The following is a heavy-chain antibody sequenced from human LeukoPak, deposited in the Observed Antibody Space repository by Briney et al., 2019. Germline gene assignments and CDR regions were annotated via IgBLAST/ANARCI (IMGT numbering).Heavy chain of an antibody. Sequence: PGGSLRLSCAASGFTFSSYGMHWVRQAPGKGLEWVAVIWNDGSNKYYADSVKGRFTISRDNSKNTLYLQMNSLRAEDTAVYYCARGDSSGYFDYWGQGTLVTVSS. V-gene: IGHV3-33*01. J-gene: IGHJ4*02. CDR1: GFTFSSYG. CDR3: ARGDSSGYFDY. D-gene: IGHD3-22*01. CDR2: IWNDGSNK.